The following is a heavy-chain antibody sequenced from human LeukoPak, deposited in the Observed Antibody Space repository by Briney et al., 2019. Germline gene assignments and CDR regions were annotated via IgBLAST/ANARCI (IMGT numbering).Heavy chain of an antibody. V-gene: IGHV1-2*02. D-gene: IGHD4-17*01. CDR1: GYTFTGYH. CDR3: ARENGYGDYGYWFDP. CDR2: INPNSGGT. Sequence: ASVKASCKASGYTFTGYHMHWVRQAPGQGLEWMVWINPNSGGTNYAQKFQGRITMPRDTSNSTAYMEPSRLQSEDTAVYSCARENGYGDYGYWFDPWGQGTLVTVSS. J-gene: IGHJ5*02.